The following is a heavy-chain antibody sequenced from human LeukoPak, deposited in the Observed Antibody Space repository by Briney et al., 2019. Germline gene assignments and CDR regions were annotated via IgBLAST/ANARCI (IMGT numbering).Heavy chain of an antibody. V-gene: IGHV4-59*12. J-gene: IGHJ5*02. CDR2: IYYSGST. Sequence: SETLSLTCTVSGGSISSYYWSWIRQPPGKGLEWIGYIYYSGSTNYNPSLKSRVTISVDTSKNQFSLKLSSVTAADTAVYYCARVAAVPYNWFDPWGQGTLVTVSS. CDR1: GGSISSYY. D-gene: IGHD6-13*01. CDR3: ARVAAVPYNWFDP.